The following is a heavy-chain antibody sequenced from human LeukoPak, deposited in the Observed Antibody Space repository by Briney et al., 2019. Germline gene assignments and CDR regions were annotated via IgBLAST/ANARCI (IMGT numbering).Heavy chain of an antibody. CDR1: GYTFTSYD. V-gene: IGHV1-8*03. Sequence: ASVKVSCKASGYTFTSYDINWVRQATGQGLEWMGWMNPNSGNTGYAQKFQGRVTITRNTSISTAYMELSSLRSEDTAVYYCARALQVAYSSSWDYYYYMDVWGKGTTVTVSS. J-gene: IGHJ6*03. CDR3: ARALQVAYSSSWDYYYYMDV. D-gene: IGHD6-13*01. CDR2: MNPNSGNT.